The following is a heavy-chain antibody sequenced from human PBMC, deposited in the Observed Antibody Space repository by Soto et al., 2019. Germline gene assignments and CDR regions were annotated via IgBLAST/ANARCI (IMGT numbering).Heavy chain of an antibody. J-gene: IGHJ3*02. CDR1: GGSISSYY. CDR2: IYYSGST. Sequence: SETLSLTCTVSGGSISSYYWSWIRQPPGKGLEWIGYIYYSGSTNYNPSLKSRVTISVDTSKNQFSLKLSSVTAADTAVYYCARHSPADYGDYGGDAFDIWGQGTMVTVSS. V-gene: IGHV4-59*08. D-gene: IGHD4-17*01. CDR3: ARHSPADYGDYGGDAFDI.